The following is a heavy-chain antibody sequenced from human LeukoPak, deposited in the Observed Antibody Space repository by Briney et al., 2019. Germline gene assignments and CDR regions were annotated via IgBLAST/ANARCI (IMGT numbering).Heavy chain of an antibody. Sequence: GGSPRLSCAASGFTFSSHSMNWVRQAPGKGLEWVSYISSSSSTIYYADSVKGRFTISRDNAKNSLYLQMNSLRAEDTAVYYCARSKTAFDYWGQGTLVTVSS. D-gene: IGHD2-21*02. J-gene: IGHJ4*02. V-gene: IGHV3-48*01. CDR3: ARSKTAFDY. CDR1: GFTFSSHS. CDR2: ISSSSSTI.